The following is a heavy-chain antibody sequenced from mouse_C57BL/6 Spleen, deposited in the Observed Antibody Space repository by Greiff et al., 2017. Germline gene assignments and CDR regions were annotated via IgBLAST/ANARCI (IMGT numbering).Heavy chain of an antibody. Sequence: QVQLQQPGAELVMPGASVKLSCKASGYTFTSYWMHWVKQRPGQGLEWIGEIDPSDSYTNYNQKFKGKSTLTVDKSSSTAYMQLSSLTSEDSAVYYCARGELSRYCDVWGTGTTVTVSS. D-gene: IGHD1-1*02. J-gene: IGHJ1*03. CDR3: ARGELSRYCDV. CDR1: GYTFTSYW. V-gene: IGHV1-69*01. CDR2: IDPSDSYT.